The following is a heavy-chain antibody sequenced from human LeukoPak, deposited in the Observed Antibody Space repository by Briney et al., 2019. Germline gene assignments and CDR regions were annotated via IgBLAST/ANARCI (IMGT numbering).Heavy chain of an antibody. CDR2: IYSGGST. CDR1: GFTVSSNY. Sequence: GGSLRLSCAASGFTVSSNYMSWVRQAPGKGLEWVSVIYSGGSTYYAGSVKGRFTISRDNSKNTLYLQMNSLRAEDTAVYYCAAEIATIKGNFDYWGQGTLVTVSS. V-gene: IGHV3-53*01. CDR3: AAEIATIKGNFDY. J-gene: IGHJ4*02. D-gene: IGHD5-24*01.